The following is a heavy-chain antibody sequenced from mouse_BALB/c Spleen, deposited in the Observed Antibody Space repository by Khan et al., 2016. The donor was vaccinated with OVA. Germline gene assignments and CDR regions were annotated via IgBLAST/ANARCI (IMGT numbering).Heavy chain of an antibody. CDR2: IYPSASYT. Sequence: VQLQQSGIALVRPGASVKLSCKASGYTFTNYWINWVKQRPGQGLEWIGNIYPSASYTNYNQKFKDQATLTVDKSSSTAYMQLSSPTSEDSAVYYCTREGVDGSSLAYWGQGTLVTVAA. CDR3: TREGVDGSSLAY. J-gene: IGHJ3*01. D-gene: IGHD2-3*01. CDR1: GYTFTNYW. V-gene: IGHV1-69*02.